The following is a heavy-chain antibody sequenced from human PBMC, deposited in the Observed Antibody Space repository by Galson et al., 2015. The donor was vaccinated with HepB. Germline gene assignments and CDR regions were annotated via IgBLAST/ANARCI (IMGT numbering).Heavy chain of an antibody. CDR3: ARASLGWFDP. CDR2: ISTSGDTI. CDR1: GLPFSDYY. Sequence: SLRLSCAASGLPFSDYYMRWIRQASGKGLEWLSYISTSGDTIYYAASVKGRFTISRDNAKNSLYLQMNSLRAEDTAVYYCARASLGWFDPWGQGTLVTVSS. V-gene: IGHV3-11*01. J-gene: IGHJ5*02.